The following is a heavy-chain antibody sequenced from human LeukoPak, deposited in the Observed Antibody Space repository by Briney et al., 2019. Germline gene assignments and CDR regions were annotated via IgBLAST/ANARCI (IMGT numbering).Heavy chain of an antibody. CDR2: IKQDGSEK. CDR3: AKGYIIAGRQWYLDL. J-gene: IGHJ2*01. D-gene: IGHD6-13*01. Sequence: GGSLRLSCAASGFTFSSCWMSWVRQAPGKGLEWVANIKQDGSEKYYVDSVKGRFTISRDNAKNSLYLQMNSLRAEDTAVYYCAKGYIIAGRQWYLDLWGRGTLVGVSS. CDR1: GFTFSSCW. V-gene: IGHV3-7*01.